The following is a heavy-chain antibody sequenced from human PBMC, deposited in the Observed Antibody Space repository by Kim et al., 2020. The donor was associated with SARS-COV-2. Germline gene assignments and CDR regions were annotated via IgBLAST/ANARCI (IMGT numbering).Heavy chain of an antibody. V-gene: IGHV4-34*01. CDR3: ARGRGSSSWVRPHYY. D-gene: IGHD6-13*01. CDR2: INHSGST. Sequence: SETLSLTCAVYGGSFSGYYWSWIRQPPGKGLEWIGEINHSGSTNYNPSLKSRVTISVDTSKNQFSLKLSSVTAADTAVYYCARGRGSSSWVRPHYYWGQGTLVTVSS. CDR1: GGSFSGYY. J-gene: IGHJ4*02.